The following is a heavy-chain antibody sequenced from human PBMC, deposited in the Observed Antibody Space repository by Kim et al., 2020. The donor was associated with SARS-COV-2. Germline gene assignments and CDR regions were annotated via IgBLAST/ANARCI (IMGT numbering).Heavy chain of an antibody. V-gene: IGHV3-23*01. CDR3: AKVGPRLLRYFDWSLDY. Sequence: KGRFTISRDNSKSTLYLQMNSLRAEDTAVYYCAKVGPRLLRYFDWSLDYWGQGTLVTVSS. J-gene: IGHJ4*02. D-gene: IGHD3-9*01.